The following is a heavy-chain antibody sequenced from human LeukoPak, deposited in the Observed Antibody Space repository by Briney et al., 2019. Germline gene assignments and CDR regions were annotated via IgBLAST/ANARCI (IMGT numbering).Heavy chain of an antibody. CDR1: GDSISLSFYY. V-gene: IGHV4-39*07. CDR2: IYYSGNT. Sequence: SETLSLTCSVSGDSISLSFYYWGWIRQPPGKGLEWIGSIYYSGNTYYSPSLMSRVTISVDTSKNQFSLNLSSVTAADTAVYFCARAPHFFDTSGSRYYFDYWGQGALVTVSS. CDR3: ARAPHFFDTSGSRYYFDY. D-gene: IGHD3-22*01. J-gene: IGHJ4*02.